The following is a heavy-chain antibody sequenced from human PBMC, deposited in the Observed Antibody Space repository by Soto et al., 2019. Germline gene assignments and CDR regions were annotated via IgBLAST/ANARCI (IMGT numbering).Heavy chain of an antibody. V-gene: IGHV1-18*01. D-gene: IGHD3-3*01. CDR3: ARVGPITIFDP. J-gene: IGHJ5*02. Sequence: ASVKVSCKASGYTFTSYGISWVRQAPGQGLEWMGWISAYNGNTNYAQKLQGRVTMTTDTSTSTAYTELSSLRSEDTAVYYCARVGPITIFDPWGQGTLVTVSS. CDR1: GYTFTSYG. CDR2: ISAYNGNT.